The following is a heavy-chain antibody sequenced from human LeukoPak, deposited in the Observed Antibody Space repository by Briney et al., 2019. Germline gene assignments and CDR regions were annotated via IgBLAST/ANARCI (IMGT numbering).Heavy chain of an antibody. Sequence: GGSLRLSCAAYGFTFSSYAMSLVRQAPGKGLEWVSAISGSGGSTYYADSVKGRFTISRDNSKNTLYLQMNSLRAEDTAVYYCHLAVIGAVADPFDYWGQGTLVTVSS. CDR1: GFTFSSYA. V-gene: IGHV3-23*01. D-gene: IGHD6-19*01. CDR3: HLAVIGAVADPFDY. CDR2: ISGSGGST. J-gene: IGHJ4*02.